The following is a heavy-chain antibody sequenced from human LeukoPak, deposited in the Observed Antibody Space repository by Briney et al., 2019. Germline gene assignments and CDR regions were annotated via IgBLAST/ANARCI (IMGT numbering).Heavy chain of an antibody. V-gene: IGHV3-7*01. Sequence: GGSLRLSCAASGFTFSSYWMSWVRQAPGKGLEWVANIKQDGSEKYYVDSVKGRFTISRDNAKNSLYLQMNSLRAEDTAVYYCARDRSQKPYYYYYYMDVWGKGTTVTVSS. J-gene: IGHJ6*03. CDR3: ARDRSQKPYYYYYYMDV. CDR2: IKQDGSEK. CDR1: GFTFSSYW.